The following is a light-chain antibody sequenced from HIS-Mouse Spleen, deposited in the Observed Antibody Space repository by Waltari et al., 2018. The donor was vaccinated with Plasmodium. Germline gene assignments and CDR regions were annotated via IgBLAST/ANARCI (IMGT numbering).Light chain of an antibody. CDR3: QVWDSSTVV. J-gene: IGLJ2*01. CDR2: RDS. CDR1: NIGSKN. V-gene: IGLV3-9*01. Sequence: SYDLTQPLSVSVALGQTARITCGGNNIGSKNVHWYQPKAGQAPVLVIYRDSNRPSGIPERFSGSNSGNTATLTISRAQAGDEADYYCQVWDSSTVVFGGGTKLTVL.